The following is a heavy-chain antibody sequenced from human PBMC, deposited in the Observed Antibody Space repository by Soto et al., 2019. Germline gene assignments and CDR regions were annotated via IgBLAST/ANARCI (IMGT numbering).Heavy chain of an antibody. CDR2: IWYDWSNK. J-gene: IGHJ3*02. D-gene: IGHD4-17*01. Sequence: GGSLRLSCATSGFTFRSYGMHWVRQAPGKGLEWVAVIWYDWSNKYYADSVKGRFTISRDNSKNTLYLQMNSLRDEDTAVYYLARADLSDYGDTNSFYIWGQGTMVTVSS. CDR1: GFTFRSYG. V-gene: IGHV3-33*01. CDR3: ARADLSDYGDTNSFYI.